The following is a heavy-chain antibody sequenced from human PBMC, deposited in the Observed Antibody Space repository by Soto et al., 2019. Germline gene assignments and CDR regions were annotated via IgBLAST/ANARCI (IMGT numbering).Heavy chain of an antibody. CDR1: GYTFTNYG. CDR2: ISTYNGNT. CDR3: ARTTVTASYYYMDV. D-gene: IGHD4-17*01. Sequence: QVQLVQSGAEVKQPGASVKVSCKASGYTFTNYGFTWVRQAPGQGLEWLGWISTYNGNTKYAQKVQGRLTMTTDTSTSTANMELTSLRSDETALYYCARTTVTASYYYMDVWGQGATVTVSS. J-gene: IGHJ6*03. V-gene: IGHV1-18*01.